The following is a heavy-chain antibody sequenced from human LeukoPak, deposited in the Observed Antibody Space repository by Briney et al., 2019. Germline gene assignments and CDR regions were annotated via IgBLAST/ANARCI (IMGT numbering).Heavy chain of an antibody. CDR2: IYYSGST. CDR1: GGSIGSYY. D-gene: IGHD3-22*01. J-gene: IGHJ4*02. V-gene: IGHV4-59*01. Sequence: PSETLSLTCTVSGGSIGSYYWSWIRQPPGKGLEWIGYIYYSGSTNYNPSLKSRVTISVDTSKNQFSLKLSSVTAADTAVYYCARGDYDSSGYPYFDYWGQGTLVTVSS. CDR3: ARGDYDSSGYPYFDY.